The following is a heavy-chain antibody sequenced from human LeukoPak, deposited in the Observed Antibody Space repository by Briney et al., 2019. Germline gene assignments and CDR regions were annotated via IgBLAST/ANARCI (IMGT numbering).Heavy chain of an antibody. CDR2: ISWNSGSI. J-gene: IGHJ6*03. CDR1: GFTFDDYA. CDR3: AKGPHSSNWPYYYQYYMDV. Sequence: GGSLRLSCPAPGFTFDDYAMHWVRQAPGKGLEWVSGISWNSGSIGYADSVKGRFTISRDNAKNSLYLQMSSLRAEDTALYYCAKGPHSSNWPYYYQYYMDVWGQGTMVTVSS. V-gene: IGHV3-9*01. D-gene: IGHD6-13*01.